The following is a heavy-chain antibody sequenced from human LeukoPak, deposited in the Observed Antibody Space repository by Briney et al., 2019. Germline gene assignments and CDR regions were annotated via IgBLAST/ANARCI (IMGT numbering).Heavy chain of an antibody. CDR1: GFTFSSYG. V-gene: IGHV3-30*02. CDR2: IQYDGSMK. J-gene: IGHJ5*02. Sequence: GGSPRLSCAASGFTFSSYGMHWVRQAPGKGLGWLAFIQYDGSMKYYADSVKGQFTVSRDNFKNTVHLQMNSLRHEDTAVYYCAKDPPEGDYTLFFDPWGQGTRVTVSS. D-gene: IGHD4-11*01. CDR3: AKDPPEGDYTLFFDP.